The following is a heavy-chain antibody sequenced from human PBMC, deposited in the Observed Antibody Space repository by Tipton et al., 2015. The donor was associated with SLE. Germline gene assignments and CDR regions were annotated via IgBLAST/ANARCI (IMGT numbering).Heavy chain of an antibody. CDR3: ARVGSSSSNPLDV. Sequence: SLRLSCAASGFTFSSFEMNWVRQAPGKGLEWVSYISSSGSIIYYADSVKGRFTISRDNANDSLHLQMNSLRAEDTAVYYCARVGSSSSNPLDVWGKGTTVSVSS. CDR1: GFTFSSFE. CDR2: ISSSGSII. D-gene: IGHD2-2*01. J-gene: IGHJ6*04. V-gene: IGHV3-48*03.